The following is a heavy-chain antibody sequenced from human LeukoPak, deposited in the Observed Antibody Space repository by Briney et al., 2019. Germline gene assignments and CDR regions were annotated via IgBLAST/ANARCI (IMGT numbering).Heavy chain of an antibody. CDR1: GFTFSTFG. D-gene: IGHD5-12*01. CDR2: IRYDGSNK. CDR3: AKDLPGRLKMMDV. Sequence: GGSLRLSCAASGFTFSTFGIHWVRQAPGKGLEWVAFIRYDGSNKYYADSVRGRVTISRDNSKNTMYLQMNSLRPEDTAVYYCAKDLPGRLKMMDVWGKGTTVTVSS. J-gene: IGHJ6*04. V-gene: IGHV3-30*02.